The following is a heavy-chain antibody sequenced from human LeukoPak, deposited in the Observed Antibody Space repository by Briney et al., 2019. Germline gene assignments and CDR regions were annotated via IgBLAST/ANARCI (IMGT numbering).Heavy chain of an antibody. CDR2: TYYRSKWYN. D-gene: IGHD2-15*01. CDR3: ARCGDCSGGSCCLDY. CDR1: GDSVSSNSAA. V-gene: IGHV6-1*01. J-gene: IGHJ4*02. Sequence: SETLSLTCAISGDSVSSNSAAWNWIRQPPSRGLEWLGRTYYRSKWYNDYAVSVKSRITINPDTSKNQFSLQLNSVTPEDTAVYYCARCGDCSGGSCCLDYWGQGTLVTVSS.